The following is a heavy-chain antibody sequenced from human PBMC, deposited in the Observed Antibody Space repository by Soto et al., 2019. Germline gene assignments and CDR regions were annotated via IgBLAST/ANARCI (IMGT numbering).Heavy chain of an antibody. CDR2: ISHTGIT. J-gene: IGHJ5*01. CDR3: AAAWSSSFLIHA. CDR1: GASVSSDGSY. Sequence: TLSLTCRVCGASVSSDGSYCTWLRQYSGGGLEFIGYISHTGITNHNPSLQTRRILSVDTSKNHFSLDLRFVTVADTAIYYCAAAWSSSFLIHAWGQGTLVTVSS. D-gene: IGHD6-13*01. V-gene: IGHV4-31*03.